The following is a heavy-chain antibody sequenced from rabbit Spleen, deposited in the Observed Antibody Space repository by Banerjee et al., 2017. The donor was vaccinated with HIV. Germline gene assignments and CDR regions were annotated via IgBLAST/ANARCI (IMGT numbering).Heavy chain of an antibody. Sequence: QEQLVESGGGLVQPGASLTLTCKASGFSFSSGYDMCWVRQAPGKGLEWIGCIWIGSSGSTYYASWVNGRFTISKTSSTTVTLQMTSLTGADTATYFCARDLYGAAYGGMDLWGQGTLVTV. CDR2: IWIGSSGST. D-gene: IGHD6-1*01. CDR1: GFSFSSGYD. CDR3: ARDLYGAAYGGMDL. V-gene: IGHV1S45*01. J-gene: IGHJ6*01.